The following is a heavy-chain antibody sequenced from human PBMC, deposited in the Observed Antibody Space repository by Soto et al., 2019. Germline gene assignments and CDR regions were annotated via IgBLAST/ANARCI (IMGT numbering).Heavy chain of an antibody. D-gene: IGHD1-26*01. CDR3: ARLAIIEGATWFDP. V-gene: IGHV5-10-1*01. CDR1: GYSFTSYW. Sequence: PGEALKISCKGSGYSFTSYWISWVLQIPWKGLEWMGRIDPSDSYTNYSPSSQGHVTISADKSISTAYLQWSSLKASDTAMYYCARLAIIEGATWFDPWGQGTLVTVSS. J-gene: IGHJ5*02. CDR2: IDPSDSYT.